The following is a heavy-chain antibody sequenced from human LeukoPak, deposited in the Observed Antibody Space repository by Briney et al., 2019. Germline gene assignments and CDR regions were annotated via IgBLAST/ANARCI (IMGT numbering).Heavy chain of an antibody. J-gene: IGHJ4*02. CDR2: ISYDGSNK. CDR3: ASPYYYDGSGYPSSPFDY. V-gene: IGHV3-30*03. Sequence: GGSLRLSCAASGFTFSSYGMHWVRQAPGKGLEWVAVISYDGSNKYYADSVKGRFTISRDNSKNTLYLQMNSLRAEDTAVYYCASPYYYDGSGYPSSPFDYWGQGTLVTVSS. CDR1: GFTFSSYG. D-gene: IGHD3-22*01.